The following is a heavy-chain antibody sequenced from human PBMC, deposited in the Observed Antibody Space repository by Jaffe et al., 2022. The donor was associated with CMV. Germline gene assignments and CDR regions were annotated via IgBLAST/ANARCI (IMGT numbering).Heavy chain of an antibody. J-gene: IGHJ6*03. D-gene: IGHD3-22*01. V-gene: IGHV3-23*04. Sequence: EVQLVESGGGLVQPGGSLRLSCAASGFTFSSYAMSWVRQAPGKGLEWVSAISGSGGSTYYADSVKGRFTISRDNSKNTLYLQMNSLRAEDTAVYYCAKAPLYYYDSSGYNHYYYYMDVWGKGTTVTVSS. CDR1: GFTFSSYA. CDR3: AKAPLYYYDSSGYNHYYYYMDV. CDR2: ISGSGGST.